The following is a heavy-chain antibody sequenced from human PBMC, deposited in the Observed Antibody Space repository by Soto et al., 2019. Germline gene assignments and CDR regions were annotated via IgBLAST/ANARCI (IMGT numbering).Heavy chain of an antibody. CDR1: GVSFSNNSYY. CDR3: ARHAAYAPVWGEADRSDD. Sequence: PGETLSLTCTVSGVSFSNNSYYWDWIGQPPGKELVWIVSLIYSGATYHNPSLESRVTITVDTSKNQFSLHLSSVTAADTAVYYSARHAAYAPVWGEADRSDDWGQGTLVTVAS. J-gene: IGHJ4*02. D-gene: IGHD3-16*01. V-gene: IGHV4-39*01. CDR2: LIYSGAT.